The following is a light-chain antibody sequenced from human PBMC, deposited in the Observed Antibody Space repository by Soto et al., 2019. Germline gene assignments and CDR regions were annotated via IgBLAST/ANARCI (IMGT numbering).Light chain of an antibody. CDR3: QQYGSSPT. J-gene: IGKJ5*01. V-gene: IGKV3-20*01. CDR1: QSVRSSY. CDR2: GAS. Sequence: EIVLTQSPGTLSLSPGERATLSCRASQSVRSSYLAWYQQKPGQAPRLLIYGASSRATGIPGRFSGSGSGTDFTLTISRLEPEDFAVYYCQQYGSSPTFGQGTRLEIK.